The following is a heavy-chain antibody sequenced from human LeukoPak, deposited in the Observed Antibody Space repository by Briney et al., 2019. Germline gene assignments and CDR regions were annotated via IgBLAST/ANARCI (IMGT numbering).Heavy chain of an antibody. D-gene: IGHD3-10*01. J-gene: IGHJ5*02. CDR1: GGSISSSSYY. CDR3: ATSVRGENWFDP. CDR2: IYYSGST. Sequence: SETLSLTCTVAGGSISSSSYYWGWIRQPPGKGLEWIGSIYYSGSTNYNPSLKSRVTMSVDTSKNQFSLKLSSVTAADTAVYYCATSVRGENWFDPWGQGTLVTVSS. V-gene: IGHV4-39*07.